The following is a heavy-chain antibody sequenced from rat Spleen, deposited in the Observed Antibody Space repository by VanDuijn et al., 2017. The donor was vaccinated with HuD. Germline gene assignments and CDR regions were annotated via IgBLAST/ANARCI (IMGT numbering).Heavy chain of an antibody. CDR3: AMSDGVHYNLPFAS. Sequence: EVQLQESGPGLVKPSQSLSLTCSVTGYSITSNYWGWIRKFPENKMEWMGYIGYSGSTGYNPSLKTRISITRDTSKNQFFLQVFSVTSEDTSTYYCAMSDGVHYNLPFASWGQGTLVTVSS. J-gene: IGHJ3*01. CDR1: GYSITSNY. V-gene: IGHV3-1*01. CDR2: IGYSGST. D-gene: IGHD1-12*02.